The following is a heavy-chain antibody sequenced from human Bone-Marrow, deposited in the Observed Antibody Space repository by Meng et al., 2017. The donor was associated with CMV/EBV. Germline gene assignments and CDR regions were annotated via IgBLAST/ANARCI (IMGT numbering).Heavy chain of an antibody. V-gene: IGHV3-30*02. CDR3: AKDADSTLTMSGVLIKNDLAY. D-gene: IGHD3-10*01. CDR2: IRSDGLSR. J-gene: IGHJ4*02. Sequence: GESLKISCSGFNFRSYGLHWVRQSPGKGLQWVAFIRSDGLSRYADSVKGRFTTSRDNSKNSLYLQMNSLTIEDTATYYCAKDADSTLTMSGVLIKNDLAYWGQGALVTVSS. CDR1: GFNFRSYG.